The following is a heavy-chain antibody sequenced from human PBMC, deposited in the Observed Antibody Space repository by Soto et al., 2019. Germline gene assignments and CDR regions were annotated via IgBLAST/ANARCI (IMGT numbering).Heavy chain of an antibody. Sequence: PGGSLRLSCLASGFSFNSFNMDWIRRTPGRGLEWVASISVSGDNIYYGDSVQGRFTISRDNSKRSVFLDLNSLRVEDTVFYYCARDLGLLKSLFDYWGQGTLVTVSS. V-gene: IGHV3-21*01. CDR2: ISVSGDNI. CDR3: ARDLGLLKSLFDY. J-gene: IGHJ4*02. D-gene: IGHD3-16*01. CDR1: GFSFNSFN.